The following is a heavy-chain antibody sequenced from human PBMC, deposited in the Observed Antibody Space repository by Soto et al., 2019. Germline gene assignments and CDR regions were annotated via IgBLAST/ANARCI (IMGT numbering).Heavy chain of an antibody. CDR3: ARDIITVIGGEIYYYFGMDV. CDR1: GGSFREYY. Sequence: SETLSLTCAVNGGSFREYYWSWLRQPPGKGLEWIGEINQSGTTHYNPSLKRRINISIDTSKNQFSLNLASVTAADTATYYCARDIITVIGGEIYYYFGMDVWGQGTTVTVSS. J-gene: IGHJ6*02. D-gene: IGHD3-10*01. CDR2: INQSGTT. V-gene: IGHV4-34*01.